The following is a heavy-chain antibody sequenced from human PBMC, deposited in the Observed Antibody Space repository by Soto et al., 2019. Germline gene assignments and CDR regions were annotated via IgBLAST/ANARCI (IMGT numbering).Heavy chain of an antibody. CDR3: ARGEATVTSYDY. J-gene: IGHJ4*02. CDR1: GFTFSSYA. V-gene: IGHV3-30-3*01. D-gene: IGHD4-17*01. CDR2: ISYDGSNK. Sequence: SLRLSCAASGFTFSSYAMHWVRQAPGKGLEWVAVISYDGSNKYYADSVKGRFTISRDNSKNTLYLQMNSLRAEDTAVYYCARGEATVTSYDYWGQGTLVTVSS.